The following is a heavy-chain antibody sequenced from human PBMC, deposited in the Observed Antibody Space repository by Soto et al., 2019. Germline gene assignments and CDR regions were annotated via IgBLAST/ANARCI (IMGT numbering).Heavy chain of an antibody. Sequence: QEQVLQSGGGVVQPGRSLRLSCVASGFTVSGYSMHWVHQAPGKELEWVSLISYDGNNKDYADSVKGRFTISRDNSKNTLYLQMKSLRIEDTAVYYCVRCWATGDGSNLGYNWFDPWGQASLVIVSS. V-gene: IGHV3-30-3*01. CDR1: GFTVSGYS. J-gene: IGHJ5*02. CDR2: ISYDGNNK. D-gene: IGHD1-1*01. CDR3: VRCWATGDGSNLGYNWFDP.